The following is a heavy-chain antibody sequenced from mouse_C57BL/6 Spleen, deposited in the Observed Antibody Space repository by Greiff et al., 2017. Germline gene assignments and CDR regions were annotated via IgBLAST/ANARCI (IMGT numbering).Heavy chain of an antibody. CDR2: ISSGGDYI. J-gene: IGHJ1*03. CDR1: GFTFSSYA. CDR3: TRDEGYPWYFDV. D-gene: IGHD2-14*01. Sequence: EVQLQESGEGLVKPGGSLKLSCAASGFTFSSYAMSWVRQTPEKRLEWVAYISSGGDYIYYADTVKGRFTISRDNARNTLYLQMSSLKSEDTAMYYCTRDEGYPWYFDVWGTGTTVTVSS. V-gene: IGHV5-9-1*02.